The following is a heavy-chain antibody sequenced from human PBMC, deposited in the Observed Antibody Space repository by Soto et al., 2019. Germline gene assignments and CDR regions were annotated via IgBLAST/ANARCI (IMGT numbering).Heavy chain of an antibody. CDR1: GGSFSGYY. D-gene: IGHD1-7*01. CDR3: ASGSRGYKWNYDWCDP. Sequence: SETLSLTCAVYGGSFSGYYWSWIRQPPGKGLEWIGEINHSGSTNYNPSLKSRVTISVDTSKNQFSLKLSSVTAADTAVYYCASGSRGYKWNYDWCDPWGQGNLVTVSS. J-gene: IGHJ5*02. CDR2: INHSGST. V-gene: IGHV4-34*01.